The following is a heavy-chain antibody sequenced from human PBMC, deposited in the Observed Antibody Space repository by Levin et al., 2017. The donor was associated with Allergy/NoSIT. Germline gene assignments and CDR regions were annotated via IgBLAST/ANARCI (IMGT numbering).Heavy chain of an antibody. D-gene: IGHD5-18*01. J-gene: IGHJ4*02. CDR3: ARGFWGYSYGSYYFDY. CDR2: INHSGST. V-gene: IGHV4-34*01. CDR1: GGSFSGYY. Sequence: SQTLSLTCAVYGGSFSGYYWSWIRQPPGKGLEWIGEINHSGSTNYNPSLKSRVTISVDTSKNQFSLKLSSVTAADTAVYYCARGFWGYSYGSYYFDYWGQGTLVSVSS.